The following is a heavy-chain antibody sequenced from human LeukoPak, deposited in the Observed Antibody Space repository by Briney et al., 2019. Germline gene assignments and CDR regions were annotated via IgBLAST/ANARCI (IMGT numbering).Heavy chain of an antibody. CDR1: GGSISSGGYY. CDR3: AGYCSSTSCSVKNDYGDSRARPVVDY. D-gene: IGHD2-2*01. CDR2: IYYSGST. J-gene: IGHJ4*02. V-gene: IGHV4-31*03. Sequence: RPSQTLSLTCTVSGGSISSGGYYWSWIRRHPGKGLEWIGYIYYSGSTYYNPSLKSRVTISVDTSKNQFSLKLSSVTAADTAVYYCAGYCSSTSCSVKNDYGDSRARPVVDYWGQGTLVTVSS.